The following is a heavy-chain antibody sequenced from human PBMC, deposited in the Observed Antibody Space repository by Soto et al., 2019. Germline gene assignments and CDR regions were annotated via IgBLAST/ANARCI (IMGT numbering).Heavy chain of an antibody. Sequence: QITWQESGRTLVKPTQTLTLTCTFSGFSLTSSAVAVGWIRQPPGKALEWLAIVYGSDDKFYSPSLKSRLTITKDNSKNQVVLTLTDMDPVDTGTYSCVRRYDPYYFDYWGQGTLVTVSS. J-gene: IGHJ4*02. V-gene: IGHV2-5*04. CDR1: GFSLTSSAVA. CDR3: VRRYDPYYFDY. D-gene: IGHD1-1*01. CDR2: VYGSDDK.